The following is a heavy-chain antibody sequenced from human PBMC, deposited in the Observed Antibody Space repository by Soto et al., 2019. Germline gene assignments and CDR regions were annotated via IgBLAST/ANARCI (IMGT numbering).Heavy chain of an antibody. J-gene: IGHJ6*02. V-gene: IGHV4-39*01. CDR3: ARHSGSSGYYGMDV. Sequence: SETLSLTCTVSGGSISSSSYYWGWIRQPPGKGLEWIGSIYYSGSTYYNPSLKSRVTISVDTSKNQFSLKLSSVTAADTAVYYCARHSGSSGYYGMDVWGQGTTVTVSS. CDR1: GGSISSSSYY. D-gene: IGHD1-26*01. CDR2: IYYSGST.